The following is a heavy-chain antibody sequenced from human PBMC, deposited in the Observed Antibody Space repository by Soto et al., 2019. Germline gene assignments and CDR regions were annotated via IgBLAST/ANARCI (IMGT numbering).Heavy chain of an antibody. Sequence: GGPLRLSCVASGFNFSHYAMHWVRQAPGKGLEWLAIISLEGSNKYSAKFVKDRFTISRDNSKSTLYLQMNSLRPEDTAVYYSAKDWAIPVAARVFDSWGQGT. CDR2: ISLEGSNK. CDR3: AKDWAIPVAARVFDS. J-gene: IGHJ4*02. CDR1: GFNFSHYA. D-gene: IGHD6-19*01. V-gene: IGHV3-30*18.